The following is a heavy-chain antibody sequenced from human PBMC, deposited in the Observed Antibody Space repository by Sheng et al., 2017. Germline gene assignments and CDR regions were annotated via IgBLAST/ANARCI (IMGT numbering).Heavy chain of an antibody. CDR3: AREQWLSRTFDY. CDR1: GYTFNNYY. V-gene: IGHV1-46*02. J-gene: IGHJ4*02. D-gene: IGHD6-19*01. CDR2: IDPSGSAT. Sequence: QVQLVQSGTEVKKPGASVKVSCTASGYTFNNYYIHWLRQAPGQGLEWMGLIDPSGSATVYAEKFQGRVTMTRDMSTTTIYLELSRLRSEDTAVYFCAREQWLSRTFDYWGQGS.